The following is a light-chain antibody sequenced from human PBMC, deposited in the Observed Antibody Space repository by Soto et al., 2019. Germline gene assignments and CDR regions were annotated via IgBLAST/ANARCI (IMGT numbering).Light chain of an antibody. CDR3: ASFSSGTIIV. J-gene: IGLJ6*01. V-gene: IGLV2-14*01. Sequence: QSVLTQPASVSGSPGQSVTISCTGPRSDIGDSNFISWYQHSPGKAPRLLIYEVNNRPSGVSRRFSGSKAGNTASLTISGLLDDDEADYFCASFSSGTIIVFGSGTKLTVL. CDR1: RSDIGDSNF. CDR2: EVN.